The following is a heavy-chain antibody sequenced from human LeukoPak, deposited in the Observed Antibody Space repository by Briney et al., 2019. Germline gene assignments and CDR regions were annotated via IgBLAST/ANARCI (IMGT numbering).Heavy chain of an antibody. V-gene: IGHV3-11*01. CDR2: ISSSGSTI. Sequence: PGGSLRLSCAASGFTVSSNYMSWIRQAPGKGLEWVSYISSSGSTIYYADSVKGRFTISRDNAKNSLYLQMNSLRAEDTAVYYCARRRDSGSLQHFDYWGQGTLVTVSS. CDR3: ARRRDSGSLQHFDY. D-gene: IGHD1-26*01. CDR1: GFTVSSNY. J-gene: IGHJ4*02.